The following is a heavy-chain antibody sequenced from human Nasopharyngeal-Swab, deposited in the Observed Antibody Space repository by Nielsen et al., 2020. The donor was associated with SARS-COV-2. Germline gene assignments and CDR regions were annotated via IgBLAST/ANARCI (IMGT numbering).Heavy chain of an antibody. Sequence: WIRQPPGKGPVWVSRINSDGSSTSYADSVKGRFTISRDNAKSTLYLQMNSLRAEDTAVYYCARDNSGYDTYFDYWGQGTLVTVSS. V-gene: IGHV3-74*01. CDR2: INSDGSST. CDR3: ARDNSGYDTYFDY. J-gene: IGHJ4*02. D-gene: IGHD5-12*01.